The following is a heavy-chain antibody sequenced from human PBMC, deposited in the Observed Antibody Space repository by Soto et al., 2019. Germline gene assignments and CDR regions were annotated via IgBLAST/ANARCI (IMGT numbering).Heavy chain of an antibody. V-gene: IGHV3-48*01. D-gene: IGHD2-2*01. CDR1: GFTFSSYS. CDR2: ISSSSSTI. J-gene: IGHJ3*02. Sequence: EVQLVESGGGLEQPGGSLRLSCAASGFTFSSYSMNWVRQAPGKGLEWISYISSSSSTIFYADSVKGRFTISRDNAKNSLYLQMNSLRAEDTAVYYCARPSGSCISTSCKGGDAFDIWGQGTMVTVSS. CDR3: ARPSGSCISTSCKGGDAFDI.